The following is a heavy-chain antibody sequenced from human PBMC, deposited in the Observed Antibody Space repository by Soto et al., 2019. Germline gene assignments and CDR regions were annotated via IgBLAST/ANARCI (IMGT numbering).Heavy chain of an antibody. J-gene: IGHJ6*02. CDR2: IKQDGSEK. CDR3: ARGGGGGYIYGGYYYYGIDV. Sequence: GGSLRLSCAASGFAFSSYWMSWVRQAPGKGLEWVANIKQDGSEKYYVDSEKGRFTISRDNAKNSLYLQMDSLRAEDTAVYYCARGGGGGYIYGGYYYYGIDVRGQGTTVTVSS. V-gene: IGHV3-7*03. CDR1: GFAFSSYW. D-gene: IGHD3-10*01.